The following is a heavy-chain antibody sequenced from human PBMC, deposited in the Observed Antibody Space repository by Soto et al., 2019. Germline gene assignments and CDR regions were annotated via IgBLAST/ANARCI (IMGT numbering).Heavy chain of an antibody. J-gene: IGHJ6*02. V-gene: IGHV3-74*02. CDR1: GFTFSSYW. Sequence: EVQLVESGGGLVRPGGSLRLSCAASGFTFSSYWMHWVRQAPGKGLVWVSRMNEDGGTTDYADSVKGRFSISRDNAKNTLNLQMNTLSVEDTAVCSCATAPSGRAAVWGQGSTLTAYS. CDR2: MNEDGGTT. CDR3: ATAPSGRAAV. D-gene: IGHD2-15*01.